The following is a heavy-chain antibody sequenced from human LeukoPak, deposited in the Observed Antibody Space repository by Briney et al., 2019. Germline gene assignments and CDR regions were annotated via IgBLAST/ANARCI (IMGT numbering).Heavy chain of an antibody. J-gene: IGHJ4*02. D-gene: IGHD6-13*01. V-gene: IGHV3-15*01. CDR1: GFTFSNAW. Sequence: GGSLRLSCAASGFTFSNAWSSWVRQAPGKVLEWVGRIKSKTDGGTTDYAAAVNGRFTISRDDSKNTLYLQINSLRAEDTAVYSCAKGSRTGYSSRWYFDYWGQGTMVTVSS. CDR3: AKGSRTGYSSRWYFDY. CDR2: IKSKTDGGTT.